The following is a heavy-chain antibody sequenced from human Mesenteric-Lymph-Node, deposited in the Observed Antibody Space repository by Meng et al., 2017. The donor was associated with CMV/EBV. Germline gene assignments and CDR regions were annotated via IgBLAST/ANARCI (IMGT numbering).Heavy chain of an antibody. V-gene: IGHV3-43*01. CDR2: ISWDGGST. J-gene: IGHJ6*02. CDR3: AKDILGIVGATDYSMDV. Sequence: GGSLRLSCAASGFTFDDYTMHWVRQAPGKGLEWVSLISWDGGSTYYADSVKGRFTISRDNSKNSLYLQMNSLRTEDTALYYCAKDILGIVGATDYSMDVWGQGTTVTVSS. CDR1: GFTFDDYT. D-gene: IGHD1-26*01.